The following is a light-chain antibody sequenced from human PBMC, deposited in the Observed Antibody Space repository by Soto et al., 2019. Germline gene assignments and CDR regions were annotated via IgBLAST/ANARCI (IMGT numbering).Light chain of an antibody. V-gene: IGLV2-18*02. CDR3: CSYTPSGTYV. CDR1: SSDLGNYNR. CDR2: EVT. Sequence: QSVLTQPPSVSGSPGQSVAISCTGTSSDLGNYNRVSWYQQPPGTAPKLIIYEVTNRPSGVPDRFSGSKSGDTASLTISGLQAEDEADYYFCSYTPSGTYVFGTGTKVTVL. J-gene: IGLJ1*01.